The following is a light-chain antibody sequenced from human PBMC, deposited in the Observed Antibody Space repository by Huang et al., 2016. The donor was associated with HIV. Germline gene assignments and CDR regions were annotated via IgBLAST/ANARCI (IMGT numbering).Light chain of an antibody. J-gene: IGKJ2*01. Sequence: EIVLTQSPGTLSLSPGERDTLSCRAIQTVRNSYLGWYQQKPGKVPRLLIYGAYNRAGGIPDRFSGSQSGTDFTLAISRLEPEEFAVYYCQQYGSSPRTFGQGTKLEIK. CDR2: GAY. CDR1: QTVRNSY. V-gene: IGKV3-20*01. CDR3: QQYGSSPRT.